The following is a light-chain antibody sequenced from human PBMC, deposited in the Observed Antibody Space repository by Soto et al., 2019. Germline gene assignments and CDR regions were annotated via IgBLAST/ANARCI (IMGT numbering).Light chain of an antibody. J-gene: IGKJ1*01. V-gene: IGKV3-15*01. CDR3: QQYNNWPPWT. Sequence: EIVMTQSPATLSVSPGERATLSCRASQSVSSNLAWYQQKPGQAPRLLIYGASTRATGIPARFSGSVSGTDFTLTISSLQSEDFAVHYCQQYNNWPPWTFGQGTKVDIK. CDR2: GAS. CDR1: QSVSSN.